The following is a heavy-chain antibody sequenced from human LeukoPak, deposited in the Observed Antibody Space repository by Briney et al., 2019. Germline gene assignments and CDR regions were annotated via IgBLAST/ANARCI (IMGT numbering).Heavy chain of an antibody. Sequence: PSQTLSLTCTVSGGSIGSGNYYWSWIRQPPGKGLEWIGYIYYSGSTNYNPSLKSRVTISVDTSKNQFSLKLSSVTAADTAVYYCARLNGKQRTLGYWGQGTLVTVSS. CDR3: ARLNGKQRTLGY. CDR1: GGSIGSGNYY. CDR2: IYYSGST. V-gene: IGHV4-61*01. D-gene: IGHD6-25*01. J-gene: IGHJ4*02.